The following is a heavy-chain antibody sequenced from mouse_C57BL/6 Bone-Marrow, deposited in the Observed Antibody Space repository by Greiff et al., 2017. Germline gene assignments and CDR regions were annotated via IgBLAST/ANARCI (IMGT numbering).Heavy chain of an antibody. J-gene: IGHJ1*03. V-gene: IGHV1-85*01. D-gene: IGHD1-1*01. CDR3: ARLEFDGSSGDWYFDV. CDR2: IYPRDGST. Sequence: VKLMESGPELVKPGASVKLSCKASGYTFTSYDINWVTQRPGQGLAWIGWIYPRDGSTKYNEKFKGKATLTVEPSSSTAFMELHSLTSEDSAVYFCARLEFDGSSGDWYFDVWGTGTTVTVSS. CDR1: GYTFTSYD.